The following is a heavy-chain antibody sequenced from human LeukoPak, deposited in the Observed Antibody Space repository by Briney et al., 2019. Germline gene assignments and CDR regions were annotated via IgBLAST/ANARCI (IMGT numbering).Heavy chain of an antibody. CDR1: GFTFSGSA. CDR2: IRNKANSYAT. D-gene: IGHD4-17*01. V-gene: IGHV3-73*01. CDR3: TSPNIARNGDDPDS. Sequence: GGSLRLSCAASGFTFSGSAMHWVRQASGKGLEWVGRIRNKANSYATAYAASVKGRFTISRDDSKNTAYLQMNSLKTEDTAVYYCTSPNIARNGDDPDSWGQGTLVTVSS. J-gene: IGHJ4*02.